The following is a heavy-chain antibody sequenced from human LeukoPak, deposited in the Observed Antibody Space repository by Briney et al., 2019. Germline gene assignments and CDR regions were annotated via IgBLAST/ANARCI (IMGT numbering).Heavy chain of an antibody. D-gene: IGHD4-17*01. V-gene: IGHV3-30*18. CDR2: ISDDGRNK. CDR1: GFSFISYG. Sequence: PGGSLRLSCAASGFSFISYGMHWVRQAPGKGLEGVGGISDDGRNKKYADSVKGRFTISRDNSKDTLYLQMNSLRDEDTAVYYCAKRPSDYGDYVTYFDYWGQGTLVTVSS. CDR3: AKRPSDYGDYVTYFDY. J-gene: IGHJ4*02.